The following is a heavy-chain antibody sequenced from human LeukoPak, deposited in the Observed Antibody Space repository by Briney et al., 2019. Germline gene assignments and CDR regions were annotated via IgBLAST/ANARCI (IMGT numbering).Heavy chain of an antibody. J-gene: IGHJ4*02. CDR1: GGTFSSYA. CDR2: INPNSGGT. Sequence: ASVKVSCKASGGTFSSYAISWVRQAPGQGLEWMGWINPNSGGTNYAQKFQGRVTMTRDTSISTAYMELSRLRSDDTAVYYCAREIYDSSGYYSPYYFDYWGQGTLVTVSS. V-gene: IGHV1-2*02. D-gene: IGHD3-22*01. CDR3: AREIYDSSGYYSPYYFDY.